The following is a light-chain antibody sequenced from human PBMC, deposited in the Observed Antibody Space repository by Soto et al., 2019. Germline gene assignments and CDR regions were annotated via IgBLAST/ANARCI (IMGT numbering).Light chain of an antibody. Sequence: NFMLTQPHSVSDSPGKTVTISCTRSSGSIARNYVQWYQQRPGSSPTTVIYEDNQRPSGVPDRFSGSVDSSSNSASLTISGLKTEDEADYYYQSYDSGNVVFGGGTKHTVL. CDR2: EDN. V-gene: IGLV6-57*01. J-gene: IGLJ2*01. CDR1: SGSIARNY. CDR3: QSYDSGNVV.